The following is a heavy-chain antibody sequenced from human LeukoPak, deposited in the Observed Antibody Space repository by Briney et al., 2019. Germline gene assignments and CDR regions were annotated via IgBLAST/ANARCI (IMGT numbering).Heavy chain of an antibody. CDR3: AKVSNYDILTGYYYYYYGMDV. V-gene: IGHV3-23*01. Sequence: HGGSLRLSCAASGFTFSNYAMSWVRQAPGKGLEWVSAISGSGGSTYYADSVKGRFTISRDNSKNTLYLQMNSLRAEDTAVYYCAKVSNYDILTGYYYYYYGMDVWGQGTTVTVSS. J-gene: IGHJ6*02. CDR2: ISGSGGST. D-gene: IGHD3-9*01. CDR1: GFTFSNYA.